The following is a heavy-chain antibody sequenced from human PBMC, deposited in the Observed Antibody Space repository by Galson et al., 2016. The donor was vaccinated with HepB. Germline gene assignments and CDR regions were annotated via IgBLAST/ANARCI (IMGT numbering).Heavy chain of an antibody. J-gene: IGHJ6*02. CDR1: GFTFSNYA. Sequence: SLRLSCAASGFTFSNYAMHWVRQAPGKGLEWVAVISYDGSNKYYEDSVKGRFTISRDNSKNTLYLQINSLRAEDTAVYYCAKDSYYDILTGPTYYYYGMDVWGQGTTVTVSS. CDR3: AKDSYYDILTGPTYYYYGMDV. V-gene: IGHV3-30*18. D-gene: IGHD3-9*01. CDR2: ISYDGSNK.